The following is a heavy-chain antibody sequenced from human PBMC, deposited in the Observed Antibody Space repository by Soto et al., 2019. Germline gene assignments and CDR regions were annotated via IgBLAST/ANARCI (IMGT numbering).Heavy chain of an antibody. CDR3: ARQVTTVTTTVFDY. J-gene: IGHJ4*02. V-gene: IGHV4-39*01. CDR2: IYYSGST. Sequence: NPSETLSLTCTVSGGSISSSSYYWGWIRQPPGKGLEWIGSIYYSGSTYYNPSLKSRVTISVDTSKNQFSLKLSSVTAADTAVYYCARQVTTVTTTVFDYWGQGTLVTVSS. CDR1: GGSISSSSYY. D-gene: IGHD4-17*01.